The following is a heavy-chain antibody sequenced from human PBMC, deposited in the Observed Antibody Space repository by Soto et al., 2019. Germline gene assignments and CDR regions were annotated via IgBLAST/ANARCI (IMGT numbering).Heavy chain of an antibody. Sequence: PGGSLRLSCAASGFTFRSYEMNWVRQSPGKGLEWISYITASGTIMYYADSVKGRFTISRDNAENSLYLQMSSLRADDTAIYYCARFWSDYWGQGTLVTVSS. V-gene: IGHV3-48*03. D-gene: IGHD3-3*01. CDR1: GFTFRSYE. CDR3: ARFWSDY. J-gene: IGHJ4*02. CDR2: ITASGTIM.